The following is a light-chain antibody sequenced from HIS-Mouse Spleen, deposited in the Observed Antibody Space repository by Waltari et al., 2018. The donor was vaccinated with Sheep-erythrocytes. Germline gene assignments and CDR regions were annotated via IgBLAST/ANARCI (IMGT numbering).Light chain of an antibody. V-gene: IGLV2-11*01. Sequence: QSALTQPRSVSGSPGQSVTISCTGTSSDVGGYNYVPWYQQHPGKAPKLMIYEVSKRPSGVPDRFSGSKSGNTASLTISGLQAEDEADYYCCSYAGSYNHVFATGTKVTVL. CDR3: CSYAGSYNHV. J-gene: IGLJ1*01. CDR1: SSDVGGYNY. CDR2: EVS.